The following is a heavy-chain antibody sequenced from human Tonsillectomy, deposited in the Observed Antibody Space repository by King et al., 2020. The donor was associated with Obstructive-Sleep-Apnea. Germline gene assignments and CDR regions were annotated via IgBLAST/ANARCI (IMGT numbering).Heavy chain of an antibody. CDR1: GFTFSDYY. Sequence: HVQLVESGGGLVKPGGSLRLSCAASGFTFSDYYMSWIRQAPGKGLEWVSYISSSSSYTNYADSVKGRFTISRDNAKNSLYLQMNSLRAEDTAVYYCARHDIVVVPAAPNYGMDVWGQGTTVTVSS. CDR2: ISSSSSYT. V-gene: IGHV3-11*06. J-gene: IGHJ6*02. D-gene: IGHD2-2*01. CDR3: ARHDIVVVPAAPNYGMDV.